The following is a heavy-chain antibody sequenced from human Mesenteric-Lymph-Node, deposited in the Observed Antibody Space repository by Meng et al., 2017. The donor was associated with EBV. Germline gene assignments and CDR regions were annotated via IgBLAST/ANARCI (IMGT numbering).Heavy chain of an antibody. D-gene: IGHD1-1*01. CDR2: INPNTGGT. CDR1: GYTFTGYY. V-gene: IGHV1-2*04. J-gene: IGHJ5*02. Sequence: QVQVVQSGAEVKKPGASVKVSCKASGYTFTGYYIHWVRQAPGQGLEWMGWINPNTGGTKYAQKFQGWVTLTRDTSISTAYMELSRLRSDDTAVYYCARGRYELIWGLFDPWGQGTLVTVSS. CDR3: ARGRYELIWGLFDP.